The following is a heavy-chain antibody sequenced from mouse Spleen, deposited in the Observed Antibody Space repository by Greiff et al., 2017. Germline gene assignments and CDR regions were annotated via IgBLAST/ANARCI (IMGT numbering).Heavy chain of an antibody. CDR3: VREGLGPFAY. CDR1: GYSITSAYY. D-gene: IGHD3-3*01. V-gene: IGHV3-6*01. J-gene: IGHJ3*01. CDR2: ISYDGSN. Sequence: EVKLMESGPGLVKPSQSLSLTCSVSGYSITSAYYWNWIRRPAGNKLGWRGYISYDGSNNYNPSLKNRITLTRYTSKNQFILKLNSVTTEDAATYYCVREGLGPFAYWGQGTLVTVSA.